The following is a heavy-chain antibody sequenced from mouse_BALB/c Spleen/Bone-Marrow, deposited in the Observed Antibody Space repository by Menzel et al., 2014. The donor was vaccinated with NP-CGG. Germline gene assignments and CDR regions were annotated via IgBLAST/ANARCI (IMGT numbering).Heavy chain of an antibody. D-gene: IGHD1-1*01. CDR3: AITTVVATGDY. J-gene: IGHJ2*01. V-gene: IGHV1-69*02. CDR2: IDPSGSYT. Sequence: VKLVESGAELVKPGASVKLSCKASGYTFTSYWMHWVKQRPGQGLEWIGEIDPSGSYTNYNQKFKGKATLTVDKSSSTAYMQLSSLTSEDSAVYYCAITTVVATGDYWGQGTTLTVSS. CDR1: GYTFTSYW.